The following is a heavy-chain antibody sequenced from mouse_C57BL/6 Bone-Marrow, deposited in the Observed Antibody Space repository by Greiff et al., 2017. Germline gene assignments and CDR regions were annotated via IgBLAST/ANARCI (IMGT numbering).Heavy chain of an antibody. CDR2: IDPENGDT. D-gene: IGHD2-5*01. Sequence: EVKLMESGAELVRPGASVKLSCTASGFNIKDDYMHWVKQRPEQGLEWIGWIDPENGDTEYAAKVTGKATITADTSSNTAYLQLSSLTSKDTAVYYCTPYYSNPYGGQGTTLTVSS. V-gene: IGHV14-4*01. CDR1: GFNIKDDY. J-gene: IGHJ2*01. CDR3: TPYYSNPY.